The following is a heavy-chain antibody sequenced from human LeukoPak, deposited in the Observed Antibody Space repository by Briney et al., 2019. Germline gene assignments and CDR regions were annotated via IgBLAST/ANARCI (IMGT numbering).Heavy chain of an antibody. CDR1: GFTFGSYW. CDR2: IKQDGSEK. D-gene: IGHD2-2*01. V-gene: IGHV3-7*01. Sequence: PGGSLRISCAASGFTFGSYWMTWVRQAPGKGLEWVANIKQDGSEKNYVDSVKGRFTISRDNAKNSLDLQMSSLRAEDTAIYYCARGCSSTSCSGWFDPWGQGTLVTVSS. CDR3: ARGCSSTSCSGWFDP. J-gene: IGHJ5*02.